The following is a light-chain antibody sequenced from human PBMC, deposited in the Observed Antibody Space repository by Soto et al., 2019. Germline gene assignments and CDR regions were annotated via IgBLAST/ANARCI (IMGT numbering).Light chain of an antibody. J-gene: IGKJ4*01. CDR2: KTS. Sequence: IVMTQSPATVSVSPGESTSLSCRASRTIGTNLGWYQQKPGQAPRLLISKTSNRDTGVPARFSGSGSGTEFTLTITSLQSEDIAVYYCQQYADWPLTFGGGTKVEIK. CDR3: QQYADWPLT. CDR1: RTIGTN. V-gene: IGKV3-15*01.